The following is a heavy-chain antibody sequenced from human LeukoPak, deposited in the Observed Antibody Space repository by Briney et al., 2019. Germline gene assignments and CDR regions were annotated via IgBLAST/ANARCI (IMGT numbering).Heavy chain of an antibody. CDR1: GFTFSDCY. CDR2: ISSSGSTI. Sequence: GGSLRLSCAASGFTFSDCYMSWIRQAPGKGLEWVSYISSSGSTIYYADSVKGRFTISRDNAKNSMDLQMNSLRAEDTAVYYCARRSGIAVAGAFDYWGQGTLVTVSS. V-gene: IGHV3-11*01. CDR3: ARRSGIAVAGAFDY. D-gene: IGHD6-19*01. J-gene: IGHJ4*02.